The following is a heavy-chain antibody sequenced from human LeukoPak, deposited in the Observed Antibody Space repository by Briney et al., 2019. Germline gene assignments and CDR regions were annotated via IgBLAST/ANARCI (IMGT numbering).Heavy chain of an antibody. CDR1: GFTFSSYG. Sequence: GGSLRLSCAASGFTFSSYGMHWVRQAPGKGLEWVAFIRYDGSNKYYTDSVKGRFTISRDNSKNTLYLQMNSLRAEDTAVYYCAKDGFGELLPFDPWGQGTLVTVSS. CDR2: IRYDGSNK. D-gene: IGHD3-10*01. CDR3: AKDGFGELLPFDP. J-gene: IGHJ5*02. V-gene: IGHV3-30*02.